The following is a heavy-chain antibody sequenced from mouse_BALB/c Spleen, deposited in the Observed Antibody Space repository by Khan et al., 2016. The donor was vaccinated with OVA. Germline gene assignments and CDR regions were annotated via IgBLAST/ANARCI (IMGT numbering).Heavy chain of an antibody. J-gene: IGHJ2*01. CDR3: ARSVTITTVVATDFDY. Sequence: EVQLQESGPGLVKPSQSLSLTCTVTGYSITSDYAWNWIRQFPGNKLEWMGYISYSGRTSYNPPLKSRISITLDTSTNQSFLQLNSVTTEDTATYFCARSVTITTVVATDFDYWGQGTTLTVSS. CDR1: GYSITSDYA. CDR2: ISYSGRT. D-gene: IGHD1-1*01. V-gene: IGHV3-2*02.